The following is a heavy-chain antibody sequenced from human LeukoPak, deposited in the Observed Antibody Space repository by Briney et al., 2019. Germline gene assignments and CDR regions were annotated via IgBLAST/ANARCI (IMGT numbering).Heavy chain of an antibody. J-gene: IGHJ6*03. CDR1: GGSFSGYY. Sequence: SETLSLTCAVYGGSFSGYYWSWIRQPPGKGLEWLGEINHSGSTNYNPSLKSRVTISVDTSKNQFSLKLSSVTAADTAVYYCARGPVGGGYYYYYYMDVWGKGTTVTVSS. D-gene: IGHD2-15*01. CDR3: ARGPVGGGYYYYYYMDV. V-gene: IGHV4-34*01. CDR2: INHSGST.